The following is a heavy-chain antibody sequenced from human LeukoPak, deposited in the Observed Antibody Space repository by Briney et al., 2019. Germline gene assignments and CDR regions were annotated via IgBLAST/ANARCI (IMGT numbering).Heavy chain of an antibody. V-gene: IGHV3-74*01. CDR1: GFSFSNYR. D-gene: IGHD1-1*01. Sequence: GGSLRLSCVASGFSFSNYRMYWGRQAPGKGLVWVSRINSDGSYTDYADSAKGRFTISRDNAKDTLYLQMNSLRADDTAVYYCARADNWQSGGAWGQGTLVTVSS. CDR3: ARADNWQSGGA. J-gene: IGHJ5*02. CDR2: INSDGSYT.